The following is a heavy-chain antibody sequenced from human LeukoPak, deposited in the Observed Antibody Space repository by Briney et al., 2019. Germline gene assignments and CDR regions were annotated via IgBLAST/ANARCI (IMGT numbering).Heavy chain of an antibody. CDR1: GFVFSDYG. J-gene: IGHJ5*02. V-gene: IGHV3-30*02. CDR3: AQDRFCSSDSCSFGTTWFDP. CDR2: IRYDGSDP. D-gene: IGHD2-2*01. Sequence: PGGSLRLSCATSGFVFSDYGIHWVRQAPGKGLEWVAFIRYDGSDPNYPDSVKGRFTISRDYSKNMVQLQMNSLRVEDTAVYYCAQDRFCSSDSCSFGTTWFDPWGQGTLVTVSS.